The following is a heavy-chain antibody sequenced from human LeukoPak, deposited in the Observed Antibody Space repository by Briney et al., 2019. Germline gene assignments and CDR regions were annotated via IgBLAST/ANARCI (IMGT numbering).Heavy chain of an antibody. CDR2: INHSGGT. CDR1: GGSFSGYY. Sequence: PSETLSRTCAVYGGSFSGYYWSWIRQPPGKGLEWIGEINHSGGTNYNPSLKSRVTISVDTSKYQFSLKLSSVTAADTAVYYCAGRRSCTSCYVTFDYWGQGTLVTVSS. D-gene: IGHD2-2*01. V-gene: IGHV4-34*01. CDR3: AGRRSCTSCYVTFDY. J-gene: IGHJ4*02.